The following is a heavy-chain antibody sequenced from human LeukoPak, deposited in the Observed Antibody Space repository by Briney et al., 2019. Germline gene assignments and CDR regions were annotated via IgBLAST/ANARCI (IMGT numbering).Heavy chain of an antibody. D-gene: IGHD4-23*01. V-gene: IGHV4-34*01. J-gene: IGHJ4*02. CDR1: GGSFSGYY. Sequence: SETLSLTCAVYGGSFSGYYWSWIRQPPGKGLEWIGEINHSGSTNYNPSLKSRVTISVDTSKNQFSLKLSSVTAADTAVYYCARDAPYGGNSADYWGQGTLVTVSS. CDR3: ARDAPYGGNSADY. CDR2: INHSGST.